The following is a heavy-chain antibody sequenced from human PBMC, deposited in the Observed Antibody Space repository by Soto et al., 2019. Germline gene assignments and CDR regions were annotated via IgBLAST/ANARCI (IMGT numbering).Heavy chain of an antibody. J-gene: IGHJ6*02. V-gene: IGHV3-30*18. CDR2: ILYDGGKN. CDR3: AKSRDAYNFYFYYGMDV. Sequence: QVQLVESGGGVVQPGRSLRLSCAASGFTFNNYGMHWVRQAPGKGLEWEAHILYDGGKNYYADSVKGRFTISRDNSKNTLYLQMNSLTAEDTAVYFCAKSRDAYNFYFYYGMDVWGQGTAVTVSS. CDR1: GFTFNNYG. D-gene: IGHD2-2*01.